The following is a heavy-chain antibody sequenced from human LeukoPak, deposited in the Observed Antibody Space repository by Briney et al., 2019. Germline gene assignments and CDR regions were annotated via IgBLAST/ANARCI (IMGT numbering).Heavy chain of an antibody. V-gene: IGHV3-30-3*01. J-gene: IGHJ6*02. CDR1: GFTFSSYA. D-gene: IGHD2-2*02. CDR3: AREDIVVVPAAIWYYGMDV. CDR2: ISYDGSNK. Sequence: GGSLRLSRAASGFTFSSYAMHWVRQAPGKGLEWVAVISYDGSNKYYADSVKGRFTISRDNSKNTLYLQMNSLRAEDTAVYYCAREDIVVVPAAIWYYGMDVWGQGTTVTVSS.